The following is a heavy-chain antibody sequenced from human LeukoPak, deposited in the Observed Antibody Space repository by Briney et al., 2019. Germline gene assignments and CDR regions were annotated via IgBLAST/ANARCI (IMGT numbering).Heavy chain of an antibody. Sequence: GGSLRLPCAASGFTFSSYEMNWVRQAPGKGLEWVSYISGSGSTIYYGDSLEGRFTISRDNANNSLYLQINSLRVEDTAVYYCATLWDPVAGTTQPLLWGQGTLVTVSS. D-gene: IGHD6-19*01. J-gene: IGHJ4*02. CDR2: ISGSGSTI. V-gene: IGHV3-48*03. CDR1: GFTFSSYE. CDR3: ATLWDPVAGTTQPLL.